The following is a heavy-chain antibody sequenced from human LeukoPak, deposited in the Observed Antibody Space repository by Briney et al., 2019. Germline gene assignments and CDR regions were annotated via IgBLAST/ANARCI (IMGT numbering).Heavy chain of an antibody. CDR1: GFTSTNFA. D-gene: IGHD3-16*01. CDR2: IIVGSGAT. J-gene: IGHJ4*02. Sequence: VASVKVSCTASGFTSTNFAVQWVRQARGQRLEWIGWIIVGSGATKCAQDFQERVTITRDLSTSTLYMELRSLTSEDTAVYYCAADLSNPRMGASYLDSWGQGTLVTVSS. CDR3: AADLSNPRMGASYLDS. V-gene: IGHV1-58*01.